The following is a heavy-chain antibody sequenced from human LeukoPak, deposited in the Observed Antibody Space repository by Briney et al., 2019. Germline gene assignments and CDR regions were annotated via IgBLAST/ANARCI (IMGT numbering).Heavy chain of an antibody. CDR3: ASNYDSSGFSHFDY. V-gene: IGHV3-7*03. J-gene: IGHJ4*02. Sequence: GGSLRLSCAASGFTFSSYWMSWVRQAPGKGLEWVANIKQDGSEKYYVDSVKGRFAISRDNAKSSLYLQMNSLRAEDTAVYYCASNYDSSGFSHFDYWGQGTLVTVSS. CDR1: GFTFSSYW. CDR2: IKQDGSEK. D-gene: IGHD3-22*01.